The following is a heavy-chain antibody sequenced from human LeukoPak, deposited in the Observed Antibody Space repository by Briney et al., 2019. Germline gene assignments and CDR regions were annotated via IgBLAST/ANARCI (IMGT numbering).Heavy chain of an antibody. D-gene: IGHD3-3*01. Sequence: GGSLRLSCAASGFTFSDYYMSWIRQAPGKGLEWVSYISSSGSSIYYAGSVKGRFTIFRDNAKNSPYLQMNSLRAEDTAVYYCAAAYYDFWSGYYNPDYWGQGTLVTVSS. CDR1: GFTFSDYY. CDR2: ISSSGSSI. J-gene: IGHJ4*02. V-gene: IGHV3-11*01. CDR3: AAAYYDFWSGYYNPDY.